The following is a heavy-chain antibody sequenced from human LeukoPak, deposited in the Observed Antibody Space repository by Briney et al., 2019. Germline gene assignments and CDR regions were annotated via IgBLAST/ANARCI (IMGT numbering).Heavy chain of an antibody. CDR1: GFTFSSYE. J-gene: IGHJ4*02. CDR2: ISSSGSTI. D-gene: IGHD2-21*01. CDR3: ARGPMVVNYFDY. V-gene: IGHV3-48*03. Sequence: GGSLRLSCAASGFTFSSYEMNWVRQAPGKGLEWVPYISSSGSTIYYADSVKGRFTISRDNAKNSLYLQMNSLRAEDTAVYYCARGPMVVNYFDYWGQGTLVTVSS.